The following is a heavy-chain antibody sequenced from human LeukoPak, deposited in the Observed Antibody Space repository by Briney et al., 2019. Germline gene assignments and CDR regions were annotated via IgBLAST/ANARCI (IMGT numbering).Heavy chain of an antibody. J-gene: IGHJ4*02. CDR1: GFTFSNYG. Sequence: GRSLRLSCAASGFTFSNYGMHWVRQAPGKGLEWVAVISYDGRTEYYADSVKGRFTISRDNAQNSLYLQLNSLRDEDTAVYYCAREVGSGSAFDYWGQGTPVTVSS. CDR2: ISYDGRTE. CDR3: AREVGSGSAFDY. V-gene: IGHV3-30*03. D-gene: IGHD3-10*01.